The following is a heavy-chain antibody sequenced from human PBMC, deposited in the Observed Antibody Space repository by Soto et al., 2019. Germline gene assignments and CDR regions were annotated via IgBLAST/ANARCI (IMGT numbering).Heavy chain of an antibody. V-gene: IGHV3-15*01. CDR2: LKGKTDGGTT. D-gene: IGHD3-10*01. CDR1: GFAFSNAW. J-gene: IGHJ4*02. CDR3: VSGYYGSGSYLVQ. Sequence: PGVSLRLFCSASGFAFSNAWMRWVRQAPGKGLEWVARLKGKTDGGTTDYAAPVKGRFTVSSDDSKNTLYLQMNSLKTEDTAVYYCVSGYYGSGSYLVQWGQVTLVTASS.